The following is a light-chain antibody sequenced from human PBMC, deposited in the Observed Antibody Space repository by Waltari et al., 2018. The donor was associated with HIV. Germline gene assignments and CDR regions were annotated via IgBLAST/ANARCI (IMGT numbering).Light chain of an antibody. CDR1: NIGSQS. J-gene: IGLJ2*01. V-gene: IGLV3-21*02. CDR3: QVWDSSSNHVG. CDR2: DDT. Sequence: SYVLTQPPSVSVAPGQTARITCGGHNIGSQSVHWYHQKSGQAPVLVVYDDTDRPSGIPERCSGSNSGNTATLTISRAEAGDDADYYCQVWDSSSNHVGFGGGTKLTVL.